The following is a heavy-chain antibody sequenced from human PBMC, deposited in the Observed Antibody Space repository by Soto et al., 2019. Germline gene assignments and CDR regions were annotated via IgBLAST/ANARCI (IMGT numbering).Heavy chain of an antibody. Sequence: QVQLVQSGAEVKKPGASVKVSCKASGFTFAIYGITWVRQAPGQRLEWMGWINPYNGNTNYAQKFQDRVTMTTDTHTSTGNMELRSRRSDDPAVYYCGRVVAAAPVYCGMDVWGQGTTVTVSS. CDR3: GRVVAAAPVYCGMDV. CDR2: INPYNGNT. D-gene: IGHD2-15*01. J-gene: IGHJ6*02. V-gene: IGHV1-18*01. CDR1: GFTFAIYG.